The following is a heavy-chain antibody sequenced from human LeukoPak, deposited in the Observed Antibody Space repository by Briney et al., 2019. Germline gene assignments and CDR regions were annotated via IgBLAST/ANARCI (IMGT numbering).Heavy chain of an antibody. D-gene: IGHD5-12*01. V-gene: IGHV3-30*04. J-gene: IGHJ6*02. CDR1: GFTFSTFA. Sequence: GGSLRLSCAASGFTFSTFAMHWVRQTPGKGLEWVAIISYDGSNKYYADSVKGRFTISRDNSKNTLYLQMNSLRPEDTAVYYCARAGFGYGDYFSGMDVWGQGTTVTVSS. CDR3: ARAGFGYGDYFSGMDV. CDR2: ISYDGSNK.